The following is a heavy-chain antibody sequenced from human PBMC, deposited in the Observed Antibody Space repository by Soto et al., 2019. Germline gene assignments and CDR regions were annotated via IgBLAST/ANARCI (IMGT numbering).Heavy chain of an antibody. CDR1: GYTFTSYY. V-gene: IGHV1-46*01. D-gene: IGHD2-2*02. Sequence: GASVKVSCKASGYTFTSYYMHWVRQAPGQGLEWMGIINPSGGSTSYAQKFQGRVTMTRDTSTSTVYMELSSLRSEDTAVYYCARSFRIVVVTAAIVGVDYWGQGTLVTVSS. J-gene: IGHJ4*02. CDR3: ARSFRIVVVTAAIVGVDY. CDR2: INPSGGST.